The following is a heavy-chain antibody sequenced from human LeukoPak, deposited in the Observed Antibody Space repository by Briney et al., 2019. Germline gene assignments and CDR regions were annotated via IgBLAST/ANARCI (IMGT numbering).Heavy chain of an antibody. D-gene: IGHD2-15*01. J-gene: IGHJ6*03. CDR1: GGTFSSYA. CDR2: IIPIFGTT. Sequence: SVKVSCKASGGTFSSYAISWVRQAPGQGLEWMGGIIPIFGTTNYAQKFQGRVTITADKSTSTAYMELSSLRSEDTAVYYCARGMLVGRYCSGGSCYPRENYYMDVWGKGTTVTVSS. CDR3: ARGMLVGRYCSGGSCYPRENYYMDV. V-gene: IGHV1-69*06.